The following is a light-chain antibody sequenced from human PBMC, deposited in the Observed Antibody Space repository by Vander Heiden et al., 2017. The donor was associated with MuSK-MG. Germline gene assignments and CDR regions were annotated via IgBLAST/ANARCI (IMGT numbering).Light chain of an antibody. Sequence: SFALTQPPSVSVAPGKTASIACGGNYIERDNVHWYQQKAGQAPVVVIYYDSDRHSGIPERFSGANSGNTATLTISRVEAGEEADYYCQVGNRSSDHWAFGGGTKLTVL. CDR3: QVGNRSSDHWA. V-gene: IGLV3-21*04. J-gene: IGLJ3*02. CDR1: YIERDN. CDR2: YDS.